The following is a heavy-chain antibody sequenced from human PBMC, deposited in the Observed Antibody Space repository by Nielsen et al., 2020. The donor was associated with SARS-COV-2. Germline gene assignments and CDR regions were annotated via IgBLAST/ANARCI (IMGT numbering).Heavy chain of an antibody. CDR1: GFTFSSHW. D-gene: IGHD3-9*01. CDR2: IKQDGSEK. CDR3: AREASSYDILTGYQYYFDY. V-gene: IGHV3-7*03. Sequence: GGSLRLSCAASGFTFSSHWMSWVRQAPGKGLEWVANIKQDGSEKYYVDSVKGRFTISRDNAKNSLYLQMNSLRAEDTAVYYCAREASSYDILTGYQYYFDYWGQGTLVTVSS. J-gene: IGHJ4*02.